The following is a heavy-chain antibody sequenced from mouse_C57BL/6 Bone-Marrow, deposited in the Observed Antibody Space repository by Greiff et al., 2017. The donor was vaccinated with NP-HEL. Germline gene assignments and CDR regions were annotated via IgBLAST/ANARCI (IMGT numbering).Heavy chain of an antibody. CDR2: IWTGGGT. V-gene: IGHV2-9-1*01. D-gene: IGHD2-3*01. CDR1: GFSLTSYA. J-gene: IGHJ1*03. Sequence: VKLVESGPGLVAPSQSLSITCTVSGFSLTSYAISWVRQPPGKGLEWLGVIWTGGGTNYNSALKSRLSINKDKYKSQVFLKMNCLQTDDTARYYCARNDGYYGYFDVWGTGTTVTVSS. CDR3: ARNDGYYGYFDV.